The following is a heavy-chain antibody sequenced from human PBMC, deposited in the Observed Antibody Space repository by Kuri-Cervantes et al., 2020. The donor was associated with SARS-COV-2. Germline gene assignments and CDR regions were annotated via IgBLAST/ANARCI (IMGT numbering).Heavy chain of an antibody. CDR2: IWHDATNK. V-gene: IGHV3-33*08. CDR1: GFTFSSYA. CDR3: AREYFTRWGRISWGPKNPKQPKAFDI. Sequence: GGSLRLSCAAPGFTFSSYAMHWVRQPPGSGLEWVAAIWHDATNKYDVDSVKGRFTIFRDNSKDTLYLQMNSLRADDTAVYYCAREYFTRWGRISWGPKNPKQPKAFDIWGQGTMVTVSS. J-gene: IGHJ3*02. D-gene: IGHD3-16*01.